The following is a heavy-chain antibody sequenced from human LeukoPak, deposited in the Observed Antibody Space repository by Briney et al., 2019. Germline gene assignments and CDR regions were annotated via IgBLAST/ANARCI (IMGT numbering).Heavy chain of an antibody. D-gene: IGHD3-22*01. J-gene: IGHJ4*02. CDR2: INPSGGST. CDR1: GYTFTSYY. V-gene: IGHV1-46*01. CDR3: ARGGTMIVVVNYFDY. Sequence: VASVKVSCKASGYTFTSYYMHWVRQAPGQGLEWMGIINPSGGSTSYAQKFQGRVTMTRDTSTSTAYMELSSLRSEDTAVYYCARGGTMIVVVNYFDYWGQGTLVTVSS.